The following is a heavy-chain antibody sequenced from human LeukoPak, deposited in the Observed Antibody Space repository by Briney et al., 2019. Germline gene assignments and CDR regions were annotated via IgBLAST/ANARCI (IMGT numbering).Heavy chain of an antibody. CDR2: INYKTNGGTA. J-gene: IGHJ4*02. V-gene: IGHV3-15*01. D-gene: IGHD3-3*01. CDR1: GGTFSSYA. CDR3: TTDHRTIYGVVFPDY. Sequence: SCKASGGTFSSYAISWVRQAPGKGLEWVGRINYKTNGGTADYAAPVKGRFTISRDDSKDTLYLQMNSLKTEDTAVYYCTTDHRTIYGVVFPDYWGQGTLVTVSS.